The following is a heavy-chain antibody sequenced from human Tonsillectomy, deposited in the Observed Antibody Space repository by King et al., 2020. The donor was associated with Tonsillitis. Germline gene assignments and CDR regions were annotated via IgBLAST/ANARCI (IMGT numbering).Heavy chain of an antibody. V-gene: IGHV4-31*03. J-gene: IGHJ3*02. CDR3: AGEGAYLQDKSCLLVVGFDI. Sequence: QLQESGPGLVKPSQTLSLTCTVSGGSISSGGYYWSWIRQFPGKGLEWLGYISYSGSTHYNPSLESRISISLDTSKNQFSLNLDSVTAADTAVYHCAGEGAYLQDKSCLLVVGFDIWGQGTRVIVSS. D-gene: IGHD2-15*01. CDR2: ISYSGST. CDR1: GGSISSGGYY.